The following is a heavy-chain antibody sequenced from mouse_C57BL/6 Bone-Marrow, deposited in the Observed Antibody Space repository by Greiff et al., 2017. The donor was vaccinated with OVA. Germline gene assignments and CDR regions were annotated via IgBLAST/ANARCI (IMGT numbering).Heavy chain of an antibody. CDR2: ISSGSSTI. CDR1: GFTFSDYG. V-gene: IGHV5-17*01. D-gene: IGHD2-4*01. CDR3: ARDDDYDEDFDY. J-gene: IGHJ2*01. Sequence: EVMLVESGGGLVKPGGSLKLSCAASGFTFSDYGMHWVRQAPEKGLEWVAYISSGSSTIYYADTVKGRFTISRDNAKNTLFLQMTSLRSEDTAMYYCARDDDYDEDFDYWGQGTTLTVSS.